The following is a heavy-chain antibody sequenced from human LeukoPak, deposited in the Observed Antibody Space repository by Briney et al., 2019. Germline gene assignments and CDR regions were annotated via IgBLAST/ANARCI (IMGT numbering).Heavy chain of an antibody. CDR1: GGSFSGYY. Sequence: RSETLSLTCAVYGGSFSGYYWSWIRQPPGKGLEWIGEINHSGSTNYNPSLKSRVTISVDTSKNQFSLKLSSVTAADTAVYYCARDGGSSRIFDYWGQGTLVTVSS. V-gene: IGHV4-34*01. D-gene: IGHD6-13*01. CDR3: ARDGGSSRIFDY. J-gene: IGHJ4*02. CDR2: INHSGST.